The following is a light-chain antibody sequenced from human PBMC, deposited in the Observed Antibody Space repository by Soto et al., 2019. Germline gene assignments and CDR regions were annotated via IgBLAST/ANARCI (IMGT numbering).Light chain of an antibody. CDR3: QSYDSSIAV. J-gene: IGLJ7*01. CDR1: SGSIASNY. V-gene: IGLV6-57*04. CDR2: EDN. Sequence: NFMLTQPHSVSESPGKTVTISCTRSSGSIASNYVQWYQQRPGSAPTTVIYEDNQRPSGVPDRFSGSIDSSSNSASLTISGLKTEDEADYHCQSYDSSIAVFGGGTQLTVL.